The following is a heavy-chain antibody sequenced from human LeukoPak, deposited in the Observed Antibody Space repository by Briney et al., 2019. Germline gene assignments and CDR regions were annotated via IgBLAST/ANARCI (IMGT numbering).Heavy chain of an antibody. V-gene: IGHV4-4*07. CDR3: ARQSDSSGYYYLGAFDF. Sequence: PSETLSLTCTVSGGSIRGYYGSWIRQPAGRGVEWIGRIYTSGNTNYNPSLKSRLTMSVDTSKNQFSLKLSSVTAADTAVYYCARQSDSSGYYYLGAFDFWGQGTMVTVSS. CDR2: IYTSGNT. CDR1: GGSIRGYY. D-gene: IGHD3-22*01. J-gene: IGHJ3*01.